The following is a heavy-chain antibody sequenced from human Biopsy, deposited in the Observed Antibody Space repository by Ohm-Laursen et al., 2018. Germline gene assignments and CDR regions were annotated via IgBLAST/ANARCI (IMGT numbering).Heavy chain of an antibody. Sequence: SLRLSCTASGFTFSRFWIHWVRQAPGKGLAWVSHTNEDGSHTDYADSVKGRFTVSRDNSKDTVYLQMNALRVDDTAMYYCAGAGGHSFWGQGALVTVSS. D-gene: IGHD3-16*01. CDR1: GFTFSRFW. J-gene: IGHJ4*02. CDR3: AGAGGHSF. CDR2: TNEDGSHT. V-gene: IGHV3-74*01.